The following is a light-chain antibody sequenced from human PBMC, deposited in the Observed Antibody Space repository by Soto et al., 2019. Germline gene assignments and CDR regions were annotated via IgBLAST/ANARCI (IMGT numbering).Light chain of an antibody. Sequence: EIVLTQSPGTLSLSPGERATLSCRASQSVSNNYLAWYRQKPGQAPTLLIYGASSRATGIPDRFSGSGSGTDFTLTISRLEPEDFAVYYCQQYGSSPITFGGGTKVEIK. CDR3: QQYGSSPIT. J-gene: IGKJ4*01. V-gene: IGKV3-20*01. CDR2: GAS. CDR1: QSVSNNY.